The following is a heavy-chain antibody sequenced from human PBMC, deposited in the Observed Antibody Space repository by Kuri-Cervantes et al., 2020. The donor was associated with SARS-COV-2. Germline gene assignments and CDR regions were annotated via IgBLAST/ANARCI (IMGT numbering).Heavy chain of an antibody. CDR2: MPDSGST. CDR3: AKSPASRDDLALYGLWFDP. D-gene: IGHD3-10*01. CDR1: GDSISSYY. V-gene: IGHV4-59*12. Sequence: ESLKISCTVSGDSISSYYWNWIRQTPGKGLEWIGYMPDSGSTNYNPSLKNRVIISVDTSKNQFSLRLRSVTAADTAVYYCAKSPASRDDLALYGLWFDPWGQGTLVTVSS. J-gene: IGHJ5*02.